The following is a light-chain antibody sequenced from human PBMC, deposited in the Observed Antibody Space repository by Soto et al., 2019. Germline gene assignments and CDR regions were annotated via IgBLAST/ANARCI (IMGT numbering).Light chain of an antibody. J-gene: IGKJ4*01. CDR2: GAS. CDR1: QSVGRDY. Sequence: EIVLTQSPGTLSLSPGDRATLSCRASQSVGRDYLAWFQHKGGQAPRLLVHGASNRATGIPDRFSGSGSGQDLTLIISRLEPEDFSVYYCNPYATDPLTFGGGTKVEI. CDR3: NPYATDPLT. V-gene: IGKV3-20*01.